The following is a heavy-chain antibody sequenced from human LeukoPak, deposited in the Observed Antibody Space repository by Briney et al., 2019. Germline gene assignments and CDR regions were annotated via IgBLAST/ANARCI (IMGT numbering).Heavy chain of an antibody. CDR2: MYHSGNT. D-gene: IGHD3-3*01. CDR3: ARDGGGRLEYFFDY. J-gene: IGHJ4*02. Sequence: PSETLSLTCTVSGYSISSPYYWGWIRQPPGKGLEWIGSMYHSGNTYYNPSLKSRVTISVDTSKNQFSLKLNSVTAADTAVYFCARDGGGRLEYFFDYWGQGTLVTVSS. V-gene: IGHV4-38-2*02. CDR1: GYSISSPYY.